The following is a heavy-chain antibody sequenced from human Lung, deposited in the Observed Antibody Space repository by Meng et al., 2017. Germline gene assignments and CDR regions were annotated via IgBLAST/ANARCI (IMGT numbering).Heavy chain of an antibody. D-gene: IGHD6-19*01. V-gene: IGHV6-1*01. CDR2: TYYRSKWYN. CDR3: ARSQQWLDS. CDR1: GDSVSSDSAA. Sequence: QVHLQQSAPGLVKPSQLLSPPCAISGDSVSSDSAAWNWIRQSPSRGLEWLGRTYYRSKWYNGYAVSVGSRITFNPDTSKNQFSLQLNSETPEDTAVYYCARSQQWLDSWGQGTLVTVSS. J-gene: IGHJ4*02.